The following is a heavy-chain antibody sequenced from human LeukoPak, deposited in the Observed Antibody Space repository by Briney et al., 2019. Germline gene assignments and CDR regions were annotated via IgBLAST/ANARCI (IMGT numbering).Heavy chain of an antibody. CDR3: ARGVVTDDYYMDV. V-gene: IGHV4-61*02. D-gene: IGHD2-21*02. Sequence: PSQTLSLTCTVSGGSVNSGRDYWTWIRQPAGKGLEWIGRLYTNDNTNYNPSLESRASISLDTSKSQFYLQLTSVTAADTAVYFCARGVVTDDYYMDVWGKGTTVTVSS. CDR2: LYTNDNT. J-gene: IGHJ6*03. CDR1: GGSVNSGRDY.